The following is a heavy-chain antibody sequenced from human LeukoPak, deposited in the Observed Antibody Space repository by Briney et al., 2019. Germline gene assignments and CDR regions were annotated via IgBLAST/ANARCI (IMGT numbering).Heavy chain of an antibody. CDR1: GGSFSGYS. CDR2: IYYSGST. Sequence: SETLSLTCAVYGGSFSGYSWTWIRQPPGKGLEWIGYIYYSGSTNYNPSLKSRVTISVDTSKNQFSLKLSSVTAADTAVYYCAREKNSAFDIWGQGTMVTVSS. V-gene: IGHV4-59*01. CDR3: AREKNSAFDI. J-gene: IGHJ3*02. D-gene: IGHD2/OR15-2a*01.